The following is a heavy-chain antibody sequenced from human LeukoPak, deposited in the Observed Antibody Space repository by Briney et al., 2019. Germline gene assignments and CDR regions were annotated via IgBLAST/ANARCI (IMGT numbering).Heavy chain of an antibody. D-gene: IGHD3-16*01. CDR3: ARGGGLDV. Sequence: GGSLRLSCAASGITFSRFWMSWVRQAPGKGLQWVANINQDGSEKHYVDSVKGRFTISRDNSKNTLYLQMNSLRAEDTAVYFCARGGGLDVWGQGATVTVSS. CDR1: GITFSRFW. J-gene: IGHJ6*02. CDR2: INQDGSEK. V-gene: IGHV3-7*03.